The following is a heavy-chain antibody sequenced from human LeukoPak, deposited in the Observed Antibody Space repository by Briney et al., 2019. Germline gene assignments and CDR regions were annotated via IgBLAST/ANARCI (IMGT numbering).Heavy chain of an antibody. V-gene: IGHV4-31*03. CDR2: IYYSGST. D-gene: IGHD6-13*01. CDR3: ARDRSAAGTGDFDS. Sequence: PSETLSLTCTVSGGSISSGGYYWSWIRQHPGKGLEWIGYIYYSGSTYYNPSLKSRVTISVDTSKNQFSLKLSSATAADTAVYYCARDRSAAGTGDFDSWGQGTLVTVSS. CDR1: GGSISSGGYY. J-gene: IGHJ4*02.